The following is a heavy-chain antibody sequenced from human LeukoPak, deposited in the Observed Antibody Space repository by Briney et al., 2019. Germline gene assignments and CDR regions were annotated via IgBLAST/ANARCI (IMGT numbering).Heavy chain of an antibody. Sequence: SETLSLTCTVSGGSISSGGYYWNWIRQHPGKGLEWIGYIYYSGSTYYNPSLKSRLTISVDTSKNRFSLKLSSVTAADTAVYYCARQAIGYYDYVWGSSTWGQGTLVTVSS. D-gene: IGHD3-16*01. CDR3: ARQAIGYYDYVWGSST. CDR2: IYYSGST. J-gene: IGHJ5*02. V-gene: IGHV4-31*03. CDR1: GGSISSGGYY.